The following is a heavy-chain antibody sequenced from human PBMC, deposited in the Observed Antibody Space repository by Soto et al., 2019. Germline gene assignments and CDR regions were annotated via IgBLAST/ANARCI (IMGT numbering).Heavy chain of an antibody. CDR1: GFTFSDYY. J-gene: IGHJ6*01. V-gene: IGHV3-11*05. CDR2: ISSSSSYT. Sequence: PGGSLRLSCAASGFTFSDYYMSWIRQAPEKGLEWVSYISSSSSYTNYADSVKGRFTISRDNAKNSLYLQMNSLRAEDTAVYYCARESEDYYYGMDVWGQGTTLTGSS. CDR3: ARESEDYYYGMDV.